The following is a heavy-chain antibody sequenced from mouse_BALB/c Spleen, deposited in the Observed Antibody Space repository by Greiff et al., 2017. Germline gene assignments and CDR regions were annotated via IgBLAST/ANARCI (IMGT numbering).Heavy chain of an antibody. V-gene: IGHV5-12-1*01. CDR2: ISSGGGST. CDR3: ARHYYGSRGYAMDY. J-gene: IGHJ4*01. CDR1: GFAFSSYD. Sequence: EVQLQQSGGGLVKPGGSLKLSCAASGFAFSSYDMSWVRQTPEKRLEWVAYISSGGGSTYYPDTVKGRFTISRDNAKNTLYLQMSSLKSEDTAMYYCARHYYGSRGYAMDYWGQGTSVTVSA. D-gene: IGHD1-1*01.